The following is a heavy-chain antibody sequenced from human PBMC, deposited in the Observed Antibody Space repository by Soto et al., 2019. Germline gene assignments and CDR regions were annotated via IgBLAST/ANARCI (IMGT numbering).Heavy chain of an antibody. CDR3: ARAAPSRISSYGMDV. V-gene: IGHV4-31*03. J-gene: IGHJ6*02. CDR2: IYYSGST. CDR1: GGSISSVGYY. D-gene: IGHD6-6*01. Sequence: SETLSLTCTVSGGSISSVGYYWSWIRQHPGKGLEWIGYIYYSGSTYYNPSLKSRLSMSVDTSKNQFSLNLNSVTAADTAVYYCARAAPSRISSYGMDVWGQGTTVTVSS.